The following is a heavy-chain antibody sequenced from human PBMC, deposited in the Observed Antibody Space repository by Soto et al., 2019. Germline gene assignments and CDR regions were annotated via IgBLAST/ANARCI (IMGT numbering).Heavy chain of an antibody. V-gene: IGHV1-46*01. D-gene: IGHD6-13*01. CDR1: GYTFTNYH. CDR3: ARGRPVSGSSWYDAFDI. Sequence: AAVKVSCKASGYTFTNYHIHWVRQAPEDGLEWMGRINPSGGTTIYAQKFHGRVTMTRDTSTSTVYMELSSLRSEDTAVYYCARGRPVSGSSWYDAFDIWGQATMVTV. CDR2: INPSGGTT. J-gene: IGHJ3*02.